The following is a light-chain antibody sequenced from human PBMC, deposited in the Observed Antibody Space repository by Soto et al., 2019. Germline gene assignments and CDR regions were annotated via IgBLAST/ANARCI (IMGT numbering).Light chain of an antibody. V-gene: IGLV2-8*01. J-gene: IGLJ2*01. CDR2: EVS. CDR3: SSYAGSLVV. CDR1: SSDVDNYNS. Sequence: QSALTQPPSASGSPGQSVTISCTGTSSDVDNYNSVSWYQQHPGKAPKLMIYEVSERPSGVPDRFSGSKSGNTASLTVSGLQAEDEADYYCSSYAGSLVVFGGGTKLTVL.